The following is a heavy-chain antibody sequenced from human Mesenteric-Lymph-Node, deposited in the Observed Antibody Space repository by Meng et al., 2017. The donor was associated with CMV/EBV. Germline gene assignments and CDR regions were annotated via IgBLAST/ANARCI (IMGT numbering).Heavy chain of an antibody. Sequence: GESLKISCGASGFTVSSHYMSWVRQAPGKGLECISVIYSGGSTYYADSVKGRFTISRDNSKNTLYLQMNSLRAEDTAVYYCAIAGTWRYYFAYWGQGTLVTVSS. V-gene: IGHV3-53*01. D-gene: IGHD6-13*01. CDR2: IYSGGST. J-gene: IGHJ4*02. CDR3: AIAGTWRYYFAY. CDR1: GFTVSSHY.